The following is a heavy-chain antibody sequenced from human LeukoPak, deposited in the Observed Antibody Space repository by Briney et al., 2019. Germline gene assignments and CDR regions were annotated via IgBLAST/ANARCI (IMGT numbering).Heavy chain of an antibody. D-gene: IGHD5-18*01. J-gene: IGHJ4*02. CDR3: ATTDGDTAMVTNYFDY. CDR2: IYYSGST. V-gene: IGHV4-39*01. Sequence: PSETLSLTCTVSGGSISSSSYYWGWIRQPPGKGLEWIGSIYYSGSTYYNPSLKSRVTISVDTSKNQFSLKLSSVTAADTAVYYCATTDGDTAMVTNYFDYWGQGTLVTVSS. CDR1: GGSISSSSYY.